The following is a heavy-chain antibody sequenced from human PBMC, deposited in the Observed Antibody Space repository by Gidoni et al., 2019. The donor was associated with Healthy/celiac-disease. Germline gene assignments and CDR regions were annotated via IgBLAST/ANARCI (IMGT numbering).Heavy chain of an antibody. Sequence: QVQLLHSGAEVKKPGSSLKLSCRASGGTFTRYPIIWVRQAPGQGLEWMGGIIPIFGTANYAQKFQGRVTITADESTSTAYMELSSLRSEDTAVYYCARIAVVTGREKSNYYYYMDVWGKGTTVTVSS. J-gene: IGHJ6*03. CDR2: IIPIFGTA. D-gene: IGHD6-19*01. CDR3: ARIAVVTGREKSNYYYYMDV. CDR1: GGTFTRYP. V-gene: IGHV1-69*01.